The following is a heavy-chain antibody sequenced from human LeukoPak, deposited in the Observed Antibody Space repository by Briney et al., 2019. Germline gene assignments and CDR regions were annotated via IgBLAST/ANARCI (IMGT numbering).Heavy chain of an antibody. Sequence: GGSLRLSCAASGYTFSIAWMSWVRQAPGKGLEWVGRIKSKTDGGTTDYAAPVKGRFTISRDDSKNTLYLQMNSLKTEDTAVYYCTTDRGVRGVRNYWGQGTLVTVSS. V-gene: IGHV3-15*01. CDR3: TTDRGVRGVRNY. CDR1: GYTFSIAW. D-gene: IGHD3-10*01. J-gene: IGHJ4*02. CDR2: IKSKTDGGTT.